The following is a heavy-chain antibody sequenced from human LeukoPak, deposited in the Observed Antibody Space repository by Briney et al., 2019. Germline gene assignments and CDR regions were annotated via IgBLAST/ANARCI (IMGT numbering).Heavy chain of an antibody. D-gene: IGHD2-15*01. CDR3: AGKGYCSGGSCYSPDY. Sequence: GGSLRLSCAASGFTFSDYYMGWIRQAPGKGLEWVSYISSSGSTIYYADSVKGRFTISRDNAKNSLYLQMNSLRAEDTAVYYCAGKGYCSGGSCYSPDYWGQGTLVTVSS. CDR1: GFTFSDYY. CDR2: ISSSGSTI. J-gene: IGHJ4*02. V-gene: IGHV3-11*01.